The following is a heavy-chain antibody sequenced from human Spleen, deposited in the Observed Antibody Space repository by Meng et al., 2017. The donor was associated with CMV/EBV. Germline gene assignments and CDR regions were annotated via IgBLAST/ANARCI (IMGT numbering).Heavy chain of an antibody. CDR1: GFTSSSYA. J-gene: IGHJ3*02. CDR3: AKELGSSTAFDI. D-gene: IGHD2-2*01. CDR2: ISGSGGST. Sequence: GESLKISCAASGFTSSSYALIWVRQAPGKGLEWVSGISGSGGSTYYADSVKGRFTISRDNSKNRLYLQMNSLRAEDTAVYNCAKELGSSTAFDIWGQGTMVTVSS. V-gene: IGHV3-23*01.